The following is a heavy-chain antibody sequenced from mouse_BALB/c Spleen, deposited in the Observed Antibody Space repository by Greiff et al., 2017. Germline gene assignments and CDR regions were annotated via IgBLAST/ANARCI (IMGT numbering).Heavy chain of an antibody. J-gene: IGHJ4*01. CDR1: GFNIKDTY. D-gene: IGHD2-10*02. Sequence: VQLQQSGAELVKPGASVKLSCTASGFNIKDTYMHWVKQRPEQGLEWIGRIDPANGNTKYDPKFQGKATITADTSSNTAYLQLSSLTSEDTAVYYCARGYGNYVEAMDYWGQGTSVTVSS. V-gene: IGHV14-3*02. CDR3: ARGYGNYVEAMDY. CDR2: IDPANGNT.